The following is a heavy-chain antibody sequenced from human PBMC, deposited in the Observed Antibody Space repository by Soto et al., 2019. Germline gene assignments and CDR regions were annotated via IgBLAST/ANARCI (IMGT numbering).Heavy chain of an antibody. CDR1: GFSLSSYW. CDR3: ARLSTSAGRRDLAC. V-gene: IGHV3-7*01. Sequence: EVQLVESGGGLVQPGGSLRLSCAASGFSLSSYWMSWVRQAPGKGLEWVANMNQDGSESDYVGSVKGRFTFTRDNAKNSLYLQMNSLRAEDTPVYYCARLSTSAGRRDLACWGQGTLVTVSS. CDR2: MNQDGSES. J-gene: IGHJ4*02.